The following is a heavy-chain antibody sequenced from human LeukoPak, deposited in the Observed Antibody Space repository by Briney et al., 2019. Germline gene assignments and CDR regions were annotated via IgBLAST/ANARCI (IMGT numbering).Heavy chain of an antibody. J-gene: IGHJ6*02. D-gene: IGHD3-10*01. CDR1: GGSISSYY. CDR3: ARGYGSGSYGGYYHYYGMDV. CDR2: IYYSGST. V-gene: IGHV4-59*01. Sequence: SETLSLTCTVSGGSISSYYWSWIRQPPGKGLEWIGYIYYSGSTNYNPSLKSRVTISVDTSKNQFSLKLSSVTAADTAVYYCARGYGSGSYGGYYHYYGMDVWGQGTTVTVSS.